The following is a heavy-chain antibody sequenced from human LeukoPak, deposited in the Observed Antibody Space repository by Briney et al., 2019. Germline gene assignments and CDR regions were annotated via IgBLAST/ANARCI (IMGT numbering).Heavy chain of an antibody. CDR1: GFTFGDYS. D-gene: IGHD2-15*01. CDR3: NRWHISGVSYSNL. V-gene: IGHV3-49*04. Sequence: GGSLTLSCTASGFTFGDYSMNWVRQAPGKGLEWVGFIRSRDGTTEYAASVRGRFSISRDESKRIAYLQMNSLKAEDTAVYHCNRWHISGVSYSNLGGQGTLVTVSS. J-gene: IGHJ4*02. CDR2: IRSRDGTT.